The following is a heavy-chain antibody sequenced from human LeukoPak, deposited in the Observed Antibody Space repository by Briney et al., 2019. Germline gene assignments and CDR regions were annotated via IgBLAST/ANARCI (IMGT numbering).Heavy chain of an antibody. D-gene: IGHD3-3*01. CDR2: IIPIFGTA. J-gene: IGHJ4*02. V-gene: IGHV1-69*05. CDR3: ARGTYYDFWSGYFDY. CDR1: GGTFSSYA. Sequence: SVKVSCKASGGTFSSYAISWVRQAPGQGLEWMGGIIPIFGTANYAQKFQGRVTITTDESTSTAYMELSSLRSEDTAVYYCARGTYYDFWSGYFDYWGQGTLVTVSS.